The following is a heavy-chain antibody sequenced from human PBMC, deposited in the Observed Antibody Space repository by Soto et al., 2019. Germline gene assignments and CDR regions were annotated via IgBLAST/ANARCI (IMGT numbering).Heavy chain of an antibody. D-gene: IGHD2-2*01. CDR2: ISYDGSNK. J-gene: IGHJ6*02. V-gene: IGHV3-30*18. CDR3: AKDLVVVPAAMRDYYYGMDV. Sequence: GGSLRLSCAASGFTFSSYGMHWVRQAPGKGLEWVAVISYDGSNKYYADSVKGRFTISRDNSKNTLYLQMNSLRAEDTAVYYCAKDLVVVPAAMRDYYYGMDVWGQGTTVTV. CDR1: GFTFSSYG.